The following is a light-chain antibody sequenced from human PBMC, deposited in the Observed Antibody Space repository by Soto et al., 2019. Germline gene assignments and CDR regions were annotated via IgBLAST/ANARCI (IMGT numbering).Light chain of an antibody. CDR2: AAS. CDR1: QGISRY. J-gene: IGKJ1*01. Sequence: DIPLTQSPSFLSASVGDRVTITCRASQGISRYLAWYQQKPGKAPKLLIYAASTLQSGVPSRFSGSGSGTDFTLTISSLHPEDVATYYCQYVNSYPPWTFGQGTKVEIK. CDR3: QYVNSYPPWT. V-gene: IGKV1-9*01.